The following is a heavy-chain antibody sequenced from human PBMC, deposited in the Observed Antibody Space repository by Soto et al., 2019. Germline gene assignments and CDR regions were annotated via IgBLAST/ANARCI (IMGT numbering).Heavy chain of an antibody. V-gene: IGHV3-30*04. D-gene: IGHD6-19*01. Sequence: GGSLRLSCAASGFTFSSYAMHWVRQAPGKGLEWVAVISYDGSNKYYADSVKGRFTISRDNSKNTLYLQMNSLRAEDTAVYYCVSDSSGWYAFDIWGQGTMVTVSS. CDR2: ISYDGSNK. J-gene: IGHJ3*02. CDR3: VSDSSGWYAFDI. CDR1: GFTFSSYA.